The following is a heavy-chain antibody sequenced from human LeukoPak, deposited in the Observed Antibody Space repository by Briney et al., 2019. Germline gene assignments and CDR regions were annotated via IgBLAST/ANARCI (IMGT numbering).Heavy chain of an antibody. CDR1: GGSISGSY. J-gene: IGHJ5*02. CDR3: VRRGGRFDT. Sequence: SETLSLTCTVSGGSISGSYWSWIRQPPGKGLEWIGYIYSSGSTNYNPSLKSRVTIGVDTSRNQFSLKLSSVTAADTAGYYCVRRGGRFDTWGQGTLVTVSS. CDR2: IYSSGST. V-gene: IGHV4-4*09.